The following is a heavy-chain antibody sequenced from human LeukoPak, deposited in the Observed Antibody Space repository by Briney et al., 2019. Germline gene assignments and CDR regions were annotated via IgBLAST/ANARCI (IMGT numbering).Heavy chain of an antibody. J-gene: IGHJ6*03. CDR1: GYTFTGYY. CDR3: AKDSAFYYIDV. CDR2: INPHNGVT. V-gene: IGHV1-2*02. D-gene: IGHD3-10*01. Sequence: ASVKVSCKASGYTFTGYYMHWVRLAPGQGLEWMGWINPHNGVTNYAQKFQGRVAMTRDTSISTAYMELSSLRSDDTAVYYCAKDSAFYYIDVWGKGTTVIISS.